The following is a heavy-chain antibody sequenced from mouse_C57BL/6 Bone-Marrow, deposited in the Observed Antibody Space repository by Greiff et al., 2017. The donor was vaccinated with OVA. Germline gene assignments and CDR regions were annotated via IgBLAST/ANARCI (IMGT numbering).Heavy chain of an antibody. Sequence: QVQLQQPGAELVKPGASVKVSCKASGYTFTSYWMHWVKQRPGQGLEWIGRIHPSDSDTNYNQKFKGKATLTVDKSSSTAYMQLSSLTSEDSAVYYCAINYSNYVWCAYWGQGTLVTVSA. D-gene: IGHD2-5*01. CDR2: IHPSDSDT. CDR3: AINYSNYVWCAY. J-gene: IGHJ3*01. CDR1: GYTFTSYW. V-gene: IGHV1-74*01.